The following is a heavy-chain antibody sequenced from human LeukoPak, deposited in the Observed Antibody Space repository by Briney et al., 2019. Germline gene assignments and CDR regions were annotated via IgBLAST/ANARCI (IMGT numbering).Heavy chain of an antibody. Sequence: SETLSLTCTVSGGSISSYYWSWIRQPAGKGLEWIGRIYTSGSTYYNPSLKSPFTISVDTSKNQFSLKLSSVTAADTAIYYCASHYDILTGLAYFDYWGQGTLVTVSS. CDR1: GGSISSYY. D-gene: IGHD3-9*01. V-gene: IGHV4-4*07. CDR3: ASHYDILTGLAYFDY. J-gene: IGHJ4*02. CDR2: IYTSGST.